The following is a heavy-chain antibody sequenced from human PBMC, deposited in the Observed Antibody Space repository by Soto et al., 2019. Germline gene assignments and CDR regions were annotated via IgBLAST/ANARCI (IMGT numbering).Heavy chain of an antibody. D-gene: IGHD2-15*01. V-gene: IGHV1-8*01. CDR3: ARGVSGWSHYYYYYMDV. CDR2: MNPNSGNT. J-gene: IGHJ6*03. Sequence: ASVKVSCKASGYTFTSYDINWVRQATGQGLEWMGWMNPNSGNTGYAQKFQGRVTMTRNTSISTAYMELSSLRSEDTAVYYCARGVSGWSHYYYYYMDVWGKGTTVTVSS. CDR1: GYTFTSYD.